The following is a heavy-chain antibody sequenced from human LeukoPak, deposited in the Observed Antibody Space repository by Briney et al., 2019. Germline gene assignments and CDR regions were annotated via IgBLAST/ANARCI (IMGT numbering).Heavy chain of an antibody. J-gene: IGHJ3*02. Sequence: PGGSLRLPCAASGFTFSSYWMHWVRQAPGKGLVWVSRINSDGSSTSYADSVKGRFTISRDNAKNTLYLQMNSLRAEDTAVYYCARGYALGTRDDDAFDIWGQGTMVTVSS. D-gene: IGHD7-27*01. V-gene: IGHV3-74*01. CDR3: ARGYALGTRDDDAFDI. CDR1: GFTFSSYW. CDR2: INSDGSST.